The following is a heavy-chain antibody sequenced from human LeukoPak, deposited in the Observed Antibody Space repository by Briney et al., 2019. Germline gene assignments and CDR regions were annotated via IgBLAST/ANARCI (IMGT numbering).Heavy chain of an antibody. V-gene: IGHV3-48*01. CDR3: ARGAFGYCSSTSCYDWYFDL. CDR2: ISSSSSTI. D-gene: IGHD2-2*01. CDR1: GFTFSSYS. Sequence: GGSLRLSCAASGFTFSSYSMNWVRQAPGKGLEWVSYISSSSSTIYYADSVKGRFTISRDNAKNSLYLQMNSLRAEDTAVYYCARGAFGYCSSTSCYDWYFDLWGRGTLVTVSS. J-gene: IGHJ2*01.